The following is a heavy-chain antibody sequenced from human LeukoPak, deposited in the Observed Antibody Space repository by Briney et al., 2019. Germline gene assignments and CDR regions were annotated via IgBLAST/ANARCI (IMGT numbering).Heavy chain of an antibody. Sequence: PGGSLLLSCAASGFTFSSHVMNWVRQAPGKGLEWVASISEYDGRTFYADSVNGRFTISRDNSRNTLYLQMDSLRAEDTAVYFCARRGGSDGWGDFDYWGQGTLVTVSS. V-gene: IGHV3-23*01. CDR2: ISEYDGRT. J-gene: IGHJ4*02. CDR1: GFTFSSHV. D-gene: IGHD5-24*01. CDR3: ARRGGSDGWGDFDY.